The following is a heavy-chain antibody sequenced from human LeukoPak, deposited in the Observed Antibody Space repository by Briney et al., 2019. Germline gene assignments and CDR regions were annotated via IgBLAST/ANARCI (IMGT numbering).Heavy chain of an antibody. CDR1: GGSISSSSYY. D-gene: IGHD2-8*01. J-gene: IGHJ3*02. V-gene: IGHV4-39*07. Sequence: PSETLSLTCTVSGGSISSSSYYWGWIRQPPGKGLEWIGSIYYSGSTYYNPSLKGRVTISVDTSKNQFSLKLSSVTAADTAVYYCARDMYQAFDIWGQGTMVTVSS. CDR2: IYYSGST. CDR3: ARDMYQAFDI.